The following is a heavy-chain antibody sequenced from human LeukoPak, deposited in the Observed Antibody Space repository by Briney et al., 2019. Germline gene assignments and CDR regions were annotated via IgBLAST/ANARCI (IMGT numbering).Heavy chain of an antibody. CDR1: GYTFTTSG. CDR2: INVYNDNT. D-gene: IGHD2-2*01. J-gene: IGHJ4*02. V-gene: IGHV1-18*01. Sequence: ASVKVSCKASGYTFTTSGINWVRQAPGQGLEWMGCINVYNDNTNYAQKFQGRITMTRDTSTNTAYMELRSLKSDDTAVYYCARGLVIPAAMGEFDYWGQGTLIAVSS. CDR3: ARGLVIPAAMGEFDY.